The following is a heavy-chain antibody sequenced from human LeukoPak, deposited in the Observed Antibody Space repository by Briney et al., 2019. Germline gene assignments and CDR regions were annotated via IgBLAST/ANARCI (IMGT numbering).Heavy chain of an antibody. V-gene: IGHV3-23*01. J-gene: IGHJ4*02. Sequence: GGSLRLSCAAAGFTFSSYEMSWVRQAPGKGLEWVSAISASGGSTFYADSVKGRFTISRDISKNTLYLHLDSLRVEDTAVYYCAKEADIVATISLDYWGQGTLVTVSS. CDR2: ISASGGST. D-gene: IGHD5-12*01. CDR1: GFTFSSYE. CDR3: AKEADIVATISLDY.